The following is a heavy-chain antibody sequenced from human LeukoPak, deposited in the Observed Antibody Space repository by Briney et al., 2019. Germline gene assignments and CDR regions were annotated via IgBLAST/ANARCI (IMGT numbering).Heavy chain of an antibody. CDR3: ARVAGGKFHLDY. V-gene: IGHV3-21*01. D-gene: IGHD6-13*01. CDR2: ITSTATYI. Sequence: PGGSLRLSCAASGFAFSTYSMTWVRQAPGKGPEWISSITSTATYIYYADSVKGRFTISRDNTKNSLYLQMNSLRAEDTAVYFCARVAGGKFHLDYWGQGTQVTVSS. J-gene: IGHJ4*02. CDR1: GFAFSTYS.